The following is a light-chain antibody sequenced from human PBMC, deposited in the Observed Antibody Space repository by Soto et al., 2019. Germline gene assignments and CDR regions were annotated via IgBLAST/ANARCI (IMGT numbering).Light chain of an antibody. V-gene: IGKV1-39*01. CDR3: QQSYSTLYT. Sequence: DIQMTQSPSSLSASVGDRVTITCRASQSISSYLNWYQQKPGKAPKLLIYAASSLQSGVPSRFSGSGSGTDFTLTISSLQPEDFATYYCQQSYSTLYTLGQWTKVDTK. CDR2: AAS. J-gene: IGKJ2*01. CDR1: QSISSY.